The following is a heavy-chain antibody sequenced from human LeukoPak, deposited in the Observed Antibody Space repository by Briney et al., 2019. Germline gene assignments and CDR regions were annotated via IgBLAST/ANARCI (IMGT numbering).Heavy chain of an antibody. V-gene: IGHV3-23*01. CDR1: GLTFSSYA. J-gene: IGHJ4*02. CDR2: ISGSGGST. Sequence: GGSLRLSCAASGLTFSSYAMSWVRQAPGKGLEWVTAISGSGGSTYYADSVKGRFTISRDNSKNTLYLQMNSLRAEDTAVYYCAKGLFYVNLDYWGQGTLVTVSS. D-gene: IGHD5/OR15-5a*01. CDR3: AKGLFYVNLDY.